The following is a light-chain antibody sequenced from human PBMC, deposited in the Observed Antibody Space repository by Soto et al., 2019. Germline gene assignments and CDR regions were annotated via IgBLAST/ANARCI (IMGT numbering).Light chain of an antibody. Sequence: EIEMTPAPAPLSVSPGESAPLSCRARQSLSSNLAWYHQKPGQAPRPLIYGASTRATGIPARFSGSGSGTEFTLTISSLQSEDFAVYYCQQCNKCPFFGGGTKVDI. V-gene: IGKV3-15*01. CDR2: GAS. CDR3: QQCNKCPF. J-gene: IGKJ4*01. CDR1: QSLSSN.